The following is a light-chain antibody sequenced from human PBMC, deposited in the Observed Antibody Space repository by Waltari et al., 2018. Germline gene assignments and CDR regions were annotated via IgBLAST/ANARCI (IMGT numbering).Light chain of an antibody. CDR1: STTTGSNS. Sequence: QSVLTTPPSASVAPGQRVTISCSGSSTTTGSNSVHWYQQFPGTAPRLLIYRNFQGPSGVPERFSGSKSGTSASLAISGLRSEDEADYYCAVWDDNLYGVVFGGGTKLTVL. V-gene: IGLV1-47*01. J-gene: IGLJ2*01. CDR2: RNF. CDR3: AVWDDNLYGVV.